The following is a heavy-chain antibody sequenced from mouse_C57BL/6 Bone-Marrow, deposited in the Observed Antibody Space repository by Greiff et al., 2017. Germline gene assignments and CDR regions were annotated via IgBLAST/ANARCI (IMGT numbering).Heavy chain of an antibody. Sequence: LVESGAELARPGASVKLSCKASGYTFTSYGISWVKQRTGQGLEWIGEIYPRSGNTYYNEKFKGKATLTADKSSSTVYMELRSLTSEDSAVYFCARLGGYFYFDYWGQGTTLTVSS. J-gene: IGHJ2*01. CDR3: ARLGGYFYFDY. CDR1: GYTFTSYG. V-gene: IGHV1-81*01. D-gene: IGHD2-3*01. CDR2: IYPRSGNT.